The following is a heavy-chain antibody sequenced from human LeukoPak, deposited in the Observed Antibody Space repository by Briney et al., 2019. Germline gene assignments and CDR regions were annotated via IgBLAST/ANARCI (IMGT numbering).Heavy chain of an antibody. CDR3: ARGYDILTGHDYFDY. Sequence: PSETLSLTCAVSGGSISSGYSWSWLRQPPGKGLEWIGYIYQSGHTYYNPSLKSRVTISTDNSKIQFSLRLTSVTAADTAVYYCARGYDILTGHDYFDYWGREPWSPSPQ. V-gene: IGHV4-30-2*01. CDR1: GGSISSGYS. D-gene: IGHD3-9*01. J-gene: IGHJ4*02. CDR2: IYQSGHT.